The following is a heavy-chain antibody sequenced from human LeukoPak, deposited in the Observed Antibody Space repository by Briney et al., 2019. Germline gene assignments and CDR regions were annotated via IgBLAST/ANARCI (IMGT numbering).Heavy chain of an antibody. V-gene: IGHV3-33*01. J-gene: IGHJ6*03. Sequence: GGSLRLSCAASGFTFSSFGMHWVRQAPGKGLEWVAVIWHDGSNKDYADSVKGRLAISRDNSKNTLYLEMNSLRAEDTAVYYCARVSHFDWPYYYYYYMDVWGKGTTVTVSS. CDR2: IWHDGSNK. CDR1: GFTFSSFG. D-gene: IGHD3-9*01. CDR3: ARVSHFDWPYYYYYYMDV.